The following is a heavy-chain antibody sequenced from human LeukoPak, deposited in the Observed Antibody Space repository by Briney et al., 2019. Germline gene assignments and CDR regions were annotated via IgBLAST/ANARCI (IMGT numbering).Heavy chain of an antibody. J-gene: IGHJ3*02. D-gene: IGHD3-22*01. Sequence: PGGPLRLSCAASGFTFSSYWMSWVRQAPGKGLEGVANIKQDGSEKYYVDSVKGRFNISRENAKNSLYLQMNSLRAEDTAVYYCARYDSSHDAFDIWGQGTMVTVSS. CDR1: GFTFSSYW. CDR2: IKQDGSEK. V-gene: IGHV3-7*01. CDR3: ARYDSSHDAFDI.